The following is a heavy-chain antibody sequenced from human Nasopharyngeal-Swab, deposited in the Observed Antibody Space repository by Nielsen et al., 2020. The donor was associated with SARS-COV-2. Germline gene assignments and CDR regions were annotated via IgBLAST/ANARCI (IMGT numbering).Heavy chain of an antibody. J-gene: IGHJ4*02. Sequence: PGKGLEWIGSNYHSGSTYYNPSLKSRVTISVDTSKNQFSLKLSSVTAADTAVYYCARVSVMYNWKGVVDYWGQGTLVTVSS. CDR3: ARVSVMYNWKGVVDY. D-gene: IGHD1-20*01. CDR2: NYHSGST. V-gene: IGHV4-38-2*02.